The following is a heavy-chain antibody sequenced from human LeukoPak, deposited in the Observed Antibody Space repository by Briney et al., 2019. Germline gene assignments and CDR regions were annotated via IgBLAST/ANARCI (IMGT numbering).Heavy chain of an antibody. CDR2: INPSGGST. J-gene: IGHJ4*02. CDR1: GYTFTSYY. V-gene: IGHV1-46*01. D-gene: IGHD5-24*01. CDR3: ARSEMATIDFDY. Sequence: ASVKVSCKASGYTFTSYYMHWVRQAPGQGLEWMGIINPSGGSTSYAQKFQGRVTMTRDTSTSTVYMELSSLRSEDTAVHYCARSEMATIDFDYWGQGTLVTVSS.